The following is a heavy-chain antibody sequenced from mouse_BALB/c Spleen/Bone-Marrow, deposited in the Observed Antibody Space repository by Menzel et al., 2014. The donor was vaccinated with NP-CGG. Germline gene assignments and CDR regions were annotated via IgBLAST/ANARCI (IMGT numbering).Heavy chain of an antibody. V-gene: IGHV1S127*01. J-gene: IGHJ4*01. CDR1: GYTFTSYW. CDR3: ARNYRYPRPYAMDY. Sequence: VQLQESGPELVRPGASVKMSCKASGYTFTSYWMHWAKQRPGQGLEWIGMIDPSNSETRLNQKFKDKATLNVDKSSNTAYMQLSSLTSEDSAVYYCARNYRYPRPYAMDYWGQGTSVTVSS. CDR2: IDPSNSET. D-gene: IGHD2-14*01.